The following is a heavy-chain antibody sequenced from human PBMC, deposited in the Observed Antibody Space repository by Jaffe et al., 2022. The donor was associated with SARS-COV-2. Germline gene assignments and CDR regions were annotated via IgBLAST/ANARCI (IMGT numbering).Heavy chain of an antibody. CDR3: YAQGY. V-gene: IGHV4-39*01. D-gene: IGHD4-17*01. J-gene: IGHJ4*02. Sequence: QLQLQESGPGLVKPSETLSLTCSVSGGSISSNNYNWGWIRQPPGKGLEWIASIYNSGSTYYNPSLKSRVTISVDTSKNQFSLKLSSVTAADTAVYYCYAQGYWGQGTLVTVSS. CDR1: GGSISSNNYN. CDR2: IYNSGST.